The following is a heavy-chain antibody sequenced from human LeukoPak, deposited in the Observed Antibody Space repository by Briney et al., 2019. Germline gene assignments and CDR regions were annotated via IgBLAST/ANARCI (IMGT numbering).Heavy chain of an antibody. CDR3: ARGRDGYDY. D-gene: IGHD5-24*01. Sequence: GGSLRLSCAASGFTFDDYAMHWVRQAPGKGLEWVSLISGDGGSTYYADSVKGRFTISRDNSKNTLYLQMNSLRAEDTAVYYCARGRDGYDYWGQGTLVTVSS. J-gene: IGHJ4*02. CDR1: GFTFDDYA. V-gene: IGHV3-43*02. CDR2: ISGDGGST.